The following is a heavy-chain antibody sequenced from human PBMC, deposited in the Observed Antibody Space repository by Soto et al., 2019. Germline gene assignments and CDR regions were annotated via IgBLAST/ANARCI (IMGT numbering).Heavy chain of an antibody. CDR1: GGSISSSNW. Sequence: QVQLQESGPGLVKPSGTLSLTCAVSGGSISSSNWWSWVRQPPGKGLEWIGEIYHSGSTNYNPSLKSRVTISVDKSKNQFSLKLSSVTAADTAVYYCARGRIEYYYDSSGYYYYFDYWGQGTLVTVSS. V-gene: IGHV4-4*02. D-gene: IGHD3-22*01. CDR2: IYHSGST. CDR3: ARGRIEYYYDSSGYYYYFDY. J-gene: IGHJ4*02.